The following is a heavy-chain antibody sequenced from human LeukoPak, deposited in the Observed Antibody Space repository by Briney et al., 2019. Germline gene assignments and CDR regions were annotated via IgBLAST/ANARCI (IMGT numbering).Heavy chain of an antibody. CDR3: ARNLIPEQLVLNF. J-gene: IGHJ4*02. Sequence: SETLSLTCTVSGGSISSYYWNWIRQPPGKGLEWIGYIYYTGSTNYNPSLKSRVTMSVDTSKNQFSLNLKSVTPEDTAVYYCARNLIPEQLVLNFWGQGTLVTVSS. V-gene: IGHV4-59*01. D-gene: IGHD6-13*01. CDR2: IYYTGST. CDR1: GGSISSYY.